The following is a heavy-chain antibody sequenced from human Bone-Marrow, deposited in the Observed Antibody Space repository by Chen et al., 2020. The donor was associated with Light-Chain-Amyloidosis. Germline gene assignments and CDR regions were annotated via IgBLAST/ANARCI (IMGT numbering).Heavy chain of an antibody. J-gene: IGHJ6*02. D-gene: IGHD6-6*01. CDR1: GFTFSSYG. Sequence: QVQLVESGGGVVQPGRSLRLSCAASGFTFSSYGMHRVRQAPGKGLEWVAVIWYDGSNKYYEDSVKGRFTISRDNSKNTLYLQMNSLRAEDTAVYYCARSPFDSSSSLYYYYYGMDVWGQGTTVTVSS. CDR3: ARSPFDSSSSLYYYYYGMDV. V-gene: IGHV3-33*01. CDR2: IWYDGSNK.